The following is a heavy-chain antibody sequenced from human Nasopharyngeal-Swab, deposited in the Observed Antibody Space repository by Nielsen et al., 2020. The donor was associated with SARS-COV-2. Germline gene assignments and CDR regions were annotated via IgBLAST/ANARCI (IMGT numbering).Heavy chain of an antibody. CDR3: AREVVGGLVDS. Sequence: GSLRLSCTVSGGSISSGSIRSYYWSWIRQPPGKGLEWIGYFSYTGITNYNPSLKSRVTISVDMSKNQFSLKLSSVAAADTAVYYCAREVVGGLVDSWGQGTLVIVSS. CDR1: GGSISSGSIRSYY. D-gene: IGHD1-26*01. J-gene: IGHJ4*02. CDR2: FSYTGIT. V-gene: IGHV4-61*01.